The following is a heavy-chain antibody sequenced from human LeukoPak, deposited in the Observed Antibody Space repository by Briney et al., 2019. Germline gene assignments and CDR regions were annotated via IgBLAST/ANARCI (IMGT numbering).Heavy chain of an antibody. D-gene: IGHD1-26*01. CDR1: GYTFTGYY. CDR3: AREKWELRAFDY. V-gene: IGHV1-2*02. CDR2: INPNSGGT. J-gene: IGHJ4*02. Sequence: ASVKVSCKASGYTFTGYYMHWVRQAPGQGLEWMGWINPNSGGTNYAQKFQGRVTMTRDTSISTAYMELSRLRSDDTAVYYCAREKWELRAFDYWGQGTLVTVSS.